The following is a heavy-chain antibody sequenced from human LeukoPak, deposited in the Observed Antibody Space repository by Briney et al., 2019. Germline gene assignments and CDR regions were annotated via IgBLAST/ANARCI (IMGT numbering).Heavy chain of an antibody. CDR2: IRYDGSNK. Sequence: PGGSLRLSCAASGFTFSSYGMHWVRQAPGKGLEWVAFIRYDGSNKYYADSVKGRFTISRDNSKNTLYLQMNSLRAEDTAVYYCAKERASSGSAFDIWGQGIMVTVSS. J-gene: IGHJ3*02. CDR1: GFTFSSYG. V-gene: IGHV3-30*02. CDR3: AKERASSGSAFDI. D-gene: IGHD6-19*01.